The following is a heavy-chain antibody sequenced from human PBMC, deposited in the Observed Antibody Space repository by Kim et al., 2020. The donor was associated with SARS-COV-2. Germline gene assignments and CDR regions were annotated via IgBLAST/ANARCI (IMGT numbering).Heavy chain of an antibody. CDR2: ISSSSSYI. CDR1: GFTFSSYS. CDR3: ARDLYDSSGYYYSIGPRD. V-gene: IGHV3-21*01. J-gene: IGHJ4*02. D-gene: IGHD3-22*01. Sequence: GGSLRLSCAASGFTFSSYSMNWVRQAPWKGLEWVSSISSSSSYIYYADSVKGRFTISRDNAKNSLYLQMNSLRAEDTAVYYCARDLYDSSGYYYSIGPRDWGQGTLVTVSS.